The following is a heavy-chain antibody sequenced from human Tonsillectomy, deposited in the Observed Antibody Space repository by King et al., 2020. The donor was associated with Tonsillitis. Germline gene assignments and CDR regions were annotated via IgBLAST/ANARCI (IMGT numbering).Heavy chain of an antibody. J-gene: IGHJ4*02. V-gene: IGHV4-59*01. CDR2: IYYSCNT. Sequence: VQLQESGPGLVNPSETLFLTCTVSVGSITTYSWNWIRQSPGKGLEWIGNIYYSCNTNYNPSLKSRLTISVDRSQNRFYLRLTSVTAADTAVYYCARGGGLDYWGPGTLVNVSS. CDR1: VGSITTYS. D-gene: IGHD3-16*01. CDR3: ARGGGLDY.